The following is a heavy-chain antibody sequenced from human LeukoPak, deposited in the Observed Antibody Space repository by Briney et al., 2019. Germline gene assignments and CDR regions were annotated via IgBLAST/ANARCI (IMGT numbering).Heavy chain of an antibody. CDR2: ISWDGGST. CDR3: AKDMGGPHTTREGYYYYMDV. D-gene: IGHD2/OR15-2a*01. Sequence: GGSLRLSCAASGFTFDDYAMHWVRQAPGKGLEWVSLISWDGGSTYYADSVKGRFTISRDNSKNSLYLQMNSLRAEDTALYYCAKDMGGPHTTREGYYYYMDVWGKGTTVTVSS. J-gene: IGHJ6*03. V-gene: IGHV3-43D*03. CDR1: GFTFDDYA.